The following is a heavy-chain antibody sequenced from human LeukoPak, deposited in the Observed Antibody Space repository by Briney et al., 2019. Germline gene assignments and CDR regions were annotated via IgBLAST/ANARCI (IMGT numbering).Heavy chain of an antibody. CDR2: INHSGST. V-gene: IGHV4-34*01. CDR3: ARGFGYSYGYYFDY. CDR1: GGSSSGYY. J-gene: IGHJ4*02. Sequence: SETLSLTCAVYGGSSSGYYWSWIRQPPGKGLEWIGEINHSGSTNYNPSLKSRVTISVDTSKNQFSLKLSSVTAADTAVYYCARGFGYSYGYYFDYWGQGTLVTVSS. D-gene: IGHD5-18*01.